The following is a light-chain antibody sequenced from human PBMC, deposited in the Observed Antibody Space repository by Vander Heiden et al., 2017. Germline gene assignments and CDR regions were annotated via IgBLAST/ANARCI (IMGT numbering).Light chain of an antibody. CDR3: MQALQTPWT. J-gene: IGKJ1*01. CDR2: LGS. CDR1: QSLLLSNGYNY. V-gene: IGKV2-28*01. Sequence: DIVMTQSPLSLPVTPGEPASISCRSSQSLLLSNGYNYWGWYLQRPGQYPQLLIDLGSNRAAGVPDRFSGSGSGTAFTLKSSRVEAEDVGVYYCMQALQTPWTFGQGTKVEIK.